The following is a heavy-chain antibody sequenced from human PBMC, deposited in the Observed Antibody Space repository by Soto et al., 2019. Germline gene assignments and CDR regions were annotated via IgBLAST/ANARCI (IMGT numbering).Heavy chain of an antibody. CDR2: ISYSGGT. CDR3: AGGGGLLWLPAFDT. D-gene: IGHD3-16*01. CDR1: GDSITSSEYY. Sequence: QVQLQESGPGLVKPSETLSLSCTVSGDSITSSEYYWSWIRQSPGKGLEWIGYISYSGGTYYNPSLRGRISMSVDTSKNQFSLMLNSVTAADTAVYYCAGGGGLLWLPAFDTWGQGTPVTVSS. V-gene: IGHV4-30-4*01. J-gene: IGHJ5*02.